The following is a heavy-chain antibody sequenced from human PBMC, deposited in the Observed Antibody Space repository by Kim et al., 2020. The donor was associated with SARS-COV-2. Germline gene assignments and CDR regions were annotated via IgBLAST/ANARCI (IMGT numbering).Heavy chain of an antibody. CDR1: GYIFTDYF. D-gene: IGHD1-1*01. CDR3: ARSTGSYFFDS. V-gene: IGHV1-2*05. J-gene: IGHJ4*02. CDR2: INLNSGAT. Sequence: ASVKVSCTASGYIFTDYFIHWLRQAPGQGPEWMGRINLNSGATYYAQKFQGRVTMTRDTSISTAYMELSRLISDDTVMYYCARSTGSYFFDSWGQGSLLTVSS.